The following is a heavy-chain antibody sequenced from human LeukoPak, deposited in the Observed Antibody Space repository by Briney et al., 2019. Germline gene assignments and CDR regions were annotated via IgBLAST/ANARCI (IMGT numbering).Heavy chain of an antibody. CDR3: AKDRVPTVAGTYDY. CDR2: ISSSGSTI. J-gene: IGHJ4*02. Sequence: GGSLRLSCAASGFTFSDYYMSWIRQAPGKGLECVSYISSSGSTIYYADSVKGRFTISRDNAKNSLYLQMNSLRAEGTAVYYCAKDRVPTVAGTYDYWGQGTLVTVSS. CDR1: GFTFSDYY. V-gene: IGHV3-11*04. D-gene: IGHD4-23*01.